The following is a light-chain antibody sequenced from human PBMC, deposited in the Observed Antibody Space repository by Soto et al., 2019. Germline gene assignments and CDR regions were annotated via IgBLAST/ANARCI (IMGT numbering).Light chain of an antibody. CDR1: QSISSY. V-gene: IGKV1-39*01. CDR3: MQPLQTLIT. Sequence: DIQMTQSPSSLSASVGDRVTITCRASQSISSYLNWYQQKPGKAPKLLIYAASSLQSGVPSRFSGSGSGTDFTLTISRVETEDAGFYFCMQPLQTLITFGQGTRLEIQ. J-gene: IGKJ5*01. CDR2: AAS.